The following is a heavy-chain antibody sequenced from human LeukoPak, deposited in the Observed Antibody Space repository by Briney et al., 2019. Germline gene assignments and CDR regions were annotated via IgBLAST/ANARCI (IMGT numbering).Heavy chain of an antibody. D-gene: IGHD3-3*01. CDR3: ARAQGSRGITIFGVALY. Sequence: ASVKVSCKDSGYTFTSYGISWVRQAPGQGLEWMGWISAYNGNTNYAQKLQGRVTMTRDTSTSTVYMELSSLRSEDTAVYYCARAQGSRGITIFGVALYWGQGTLVTVSS. CDR2: ISAYNGNT. CDR1: GYTFTSYG. J-gene: IGHJ4*02. V-gene: IGHV1-18*01.